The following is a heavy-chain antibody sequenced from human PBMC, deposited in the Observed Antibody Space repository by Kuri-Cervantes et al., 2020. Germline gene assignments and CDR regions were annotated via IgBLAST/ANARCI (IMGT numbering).Heavy chain of an antibody. CDR2: ISGSGDRT. V-gene: IGHV3-23*01. CDR3: SKGGGGPQQFNY. D-gene: IGHD2-15*01. Sequence: GGSLRLCCAASGFNFSSYWMSWVRQAPGKGLEWVSAISGSGDRTWYRDSVKGRFTISRDNSKSTLYVQMNSLRAEDTAIYYCSKGGGGPQQFNYWGQGTLVTVSS. J-gene: IGHJ4*02. CDR1: GFNFSSYW.